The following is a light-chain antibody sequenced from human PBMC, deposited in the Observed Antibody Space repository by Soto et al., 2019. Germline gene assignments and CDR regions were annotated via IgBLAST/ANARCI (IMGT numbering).Light chain of an antibody. CDR2: GVS. CDR1: QDIGDD. J-gene: IGKJ1*01. V-gene: IGKV1-17*02. CDR3: LQHSTYPRT. Sequence: DIQMTQSPSSLSASIGDRVTITCRASQDIGDDLGWYQQKPGKAPKRLIYGVSTLQSGGPSRLSGSGSGTEFTLAIRNLQPEDFATYYCLQHSTYPRTFGPGTKVDIK.